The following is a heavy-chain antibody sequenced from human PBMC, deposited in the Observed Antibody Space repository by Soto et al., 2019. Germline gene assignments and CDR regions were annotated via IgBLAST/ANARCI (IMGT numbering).Heavy chain of an antibody. CDR3: AAEYRWLRPTTYYFGMDV. J-gene: IGHJ6*02. CDR2: IVVGSGNT. V-gene: IGHV1-58*01. CDR1: GFTFTSSA. D-gene: IGHD5-12*01. Sequence: ASAKVSCKASGFTFTSSAVQWVRQARGHRLEWIGWIVVGSGNTNYAQKFQERVTITRDMSTSTAYMELSSLRSEDTAVYYCAAEYRWLRPTTYYFGMDVWGRGPTVTVSS.